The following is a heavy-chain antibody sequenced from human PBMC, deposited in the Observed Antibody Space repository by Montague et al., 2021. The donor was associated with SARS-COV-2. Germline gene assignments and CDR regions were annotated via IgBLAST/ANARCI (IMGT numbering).Heavy chain of an antibody. J-gene: IGHJ3*02. CDR3: ARPLVRGVPKAFDI. CDR1: GGSITRNYY. CDR2: IYYSGNT. D-gene: IGHD3-10*01. V-gene: IGHV4-39*01. Sequence: SETLSLTCTVSGGSITRNYYWGWIRQPPGKGLEWVGNIYYSGNTFINPXXQSRVTISVDASKNQFSLNLTSVTAADTAVYYCARPLVRGVPKAFDIWGQGALVIVSS.